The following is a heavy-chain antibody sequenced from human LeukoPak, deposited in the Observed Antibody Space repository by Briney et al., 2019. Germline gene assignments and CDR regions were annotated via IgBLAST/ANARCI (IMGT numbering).Heavy chain of an antibody. CDR1: GYTFTSYG. Sequence: EASVKVSCKASGYTFTSYGISWVRQAPGQGLEWMGIINPSGGSTTYAQKFQGRVAMTRDTSTSRVYMEVSSLRSEDTAVYYCARTYSSSDEFDYWGQGTLVTVSS. D-gene: IGHD6-13*01. CDR2: INPSGGST. V-gene: IGHV1-46*01. CDR3: ARTYSSSDEFDY. J-gene: IGHJ4*02.